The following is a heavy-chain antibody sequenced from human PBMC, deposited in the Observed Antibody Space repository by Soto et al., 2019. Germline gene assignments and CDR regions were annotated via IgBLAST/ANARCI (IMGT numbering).Heavy chain of an antibody. D-gene: IGHD2-2*02. CDR3: GRDGRVIILGAIGGGYGLDV. V-gene: IGHV3-11*06. CDR2: ISGRNTFT. CDR1: GCTFSDYY. J-gene: IGHJ6*02. Sequence: PGGSLRLSCAVSGCTFSDYYMSWIRQAPGQGLEWISFISGRNTFTQYADSVKGRFTISRDNAKNSLYLQLNSLTAEDTAVYYCGRDGRVIILGAIGGGYGLDVWGQGTTVTVSS.